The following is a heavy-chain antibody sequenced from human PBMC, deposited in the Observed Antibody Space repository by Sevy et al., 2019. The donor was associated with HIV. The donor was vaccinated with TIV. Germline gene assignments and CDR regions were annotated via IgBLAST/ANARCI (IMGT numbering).Heavy chain of an antibody. D-gene: IGHD1-7*01. J-gene: IGHJ6*02. V-gene: IGHV6-1*01. CDR2: TYYRSKWYN. CDR1: GDSVSSNGAA. Sequence: QSQTLSLTCAISGDSVSSNGAAWNWIRQSPSRGLEWLGRTYYRSKWYNNYAVSVKSRITINPDTSKNQFSLHLDSMTPEDTAVYYCAKVLARGAALAGTAWGMDVWGQGTTVTVSS. CDR3: AKVLARGAALAGTAWGMDV.